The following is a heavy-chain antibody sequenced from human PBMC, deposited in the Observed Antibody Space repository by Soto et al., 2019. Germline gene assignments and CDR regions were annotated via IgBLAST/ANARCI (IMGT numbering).Heavy chain of an antibody. J-gene: IGHJ4*02. V-gene: IGHV4-31*03. CDR2: IYYSGST. CDR1: GGSISSGGYY. Sequence: SETLSLTCTVSGGSISSGGYYWSWIRQHPGKGLEWIGYIYYSGSTYYNPSLKSRVTISVDTSKNQFSLKLSSVTAADTAVYYCARVGMVYARYQLSLSSDYWGQGTLVTVSS. D-gene: IGHD2-8*01. CDR3: ARVGMVYARYQLSLSSDY.